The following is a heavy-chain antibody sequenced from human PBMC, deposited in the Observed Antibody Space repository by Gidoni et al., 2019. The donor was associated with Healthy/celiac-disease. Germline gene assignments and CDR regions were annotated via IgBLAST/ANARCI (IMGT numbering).Heavy chain of an antibody. CDR3: ARDAAAAGFDY. CDR2: INAGNGNT. D-gene: IGHD6-13*01. J-gene: IGHJ4*02. CDR1: GYTFTSYA. Sequence: QVQLVQSGAEEKKPGASVKGSCKASGYTFTSYAMHWVRQAPGRRLEWMGWINAGNGNTKYSQKFQGRVTITRDTSASTAYMELSSLRSEDTAVYYCARDAAAAGFDYWGQGTLVTVSS. V-gene: IGHV1-3*05.